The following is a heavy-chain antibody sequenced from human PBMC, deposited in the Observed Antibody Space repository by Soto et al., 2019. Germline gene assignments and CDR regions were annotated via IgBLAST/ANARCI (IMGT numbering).Heavy chain of an antibody. CDR3: ASGVYYDFWSGLQYINWFDP. D-gene: IGHD3-3*01. Sequence: SETLSLTCTISGGSISSGGYYWSWIRQHPGKGLEWIGYIYYSGSTYYNPSLKSRVTISVDTSKNQFSLKLSSVTAADTAVYYFASGVYYDFWSGLQYINWFDPWGQGTLVTVSS. J-gene: IGHJ5*02. V-gene: IGHV4-31*03. CDR2: IYYSGST. CDR1: GGSISSGGYY.